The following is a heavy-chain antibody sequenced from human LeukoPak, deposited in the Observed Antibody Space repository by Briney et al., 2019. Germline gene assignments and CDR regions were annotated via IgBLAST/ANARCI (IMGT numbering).Heavy chain of an antibody. D-gene: IGHD1-26*01. CDR2: ISGDNTYI. J-gene: IGHJ4*02. CDR3: ARLGASSYGKYYLDY. Sequence: GESLRLSCAASGFTFSTYAMEWVRQAPGKGLEWVSSISGDNTYIYYADSVKGRFTISRDNAKNSLFLHMSSLRAGDTAVYYCARLGASSYGKYYLDYWGQGALVTVSS. CDR1: GFTFSTYA. V-gene: IGHV3-21*06.